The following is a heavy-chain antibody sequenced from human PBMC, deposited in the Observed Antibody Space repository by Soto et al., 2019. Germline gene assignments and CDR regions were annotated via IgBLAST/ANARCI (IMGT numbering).Heavy chain of an antibody. V-gene: IGHV1-18*04. CDR1: GYTFANYA. D-gene: IGHD1-7*01. CDR2: NT. CDR3: ARGGPHRSGGSWNYYFDR. J-gene: IGHJ4*02. Sequence: QVQLVQSGAEVKAPGASVKISCKTSGYTFANYAVTWVRQAPGQGLEWVGYNTDYAQKFQGTVTMTSDTSTSTAYLELRSLTSDDTAVYYCARGGPHRSGGSWNYYFDRWCQGTLVTVSS.